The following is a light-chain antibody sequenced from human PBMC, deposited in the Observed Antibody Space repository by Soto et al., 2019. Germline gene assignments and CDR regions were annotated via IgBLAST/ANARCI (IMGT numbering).Light chain of an antibody. CDR2: AAS. CDR1: QSVSSDY. CDR3: QQYGTSPFT. Sequence: EIVLTQSPGTLSLFPGERATLSCRASQSVSSDYFAWYQQKPGQTPRLLIYAASSRATGIPDWFSGGGSGTDFTLTISRLEPEDFAVYYCQQYGTSPFTFGPGTKVDIK. V-gene: IGKV3-20*01. J-gene: IGKJ3*01.